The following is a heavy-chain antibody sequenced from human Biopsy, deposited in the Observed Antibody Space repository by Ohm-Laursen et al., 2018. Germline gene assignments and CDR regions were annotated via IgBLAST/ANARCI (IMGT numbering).Heavy chain of an antibody. V-gene: IGHV1-8*01. D-gene: IGHD1-26*01. CDR1: GYTFTSHD. CDR2: MSPNTGNT. Sequence: VASVKVSCNASGYTFTSHDINCVRQATGQGLEWMGWMSPNTGNTVYAQRFQDRVTMTSDTSTGTAYMELTSLTSDDTAVYFCARWETTLGRSLDSWGQGTLVAVSS. J-gene: IGHJ4*02. CDR3: ARWETTLGRSLDS.